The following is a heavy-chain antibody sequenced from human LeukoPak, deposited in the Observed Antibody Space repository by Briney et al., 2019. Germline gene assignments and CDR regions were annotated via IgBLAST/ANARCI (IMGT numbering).Heavy chain of an antibody. V-gene: IGHV4-39*07. D-gene: IGHD1-1*01. Sequence: SETCPSPALSLVAPSAVVVTTGAGSASPQGRAWSGLGEIYHSGSPNYNPSLKSRVTISVDKSRNHFSLNLSSVTAADTAVYYCARVNINNWHSCDYWGQGTLVTVSS. CDR2: IYHSGSP. J-gene: IGHJ4*02. CDR3: ARVNINNWHSCDY. CDR1: VAPSAVVVTT.